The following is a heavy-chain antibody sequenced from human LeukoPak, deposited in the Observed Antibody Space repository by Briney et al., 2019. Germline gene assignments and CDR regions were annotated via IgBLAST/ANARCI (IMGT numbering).Heavy chain of an antibody. CDR2: ISAYDGNT. CDR1: GYTFTRFG. V-gene: IGHV1-18*01. Sequence: ASVKVSCKASGYTFTRFGISWVRQAPGQGLEWMGWISAYDGNTEYAQEVQGRVTLTTDTSTSTAYMELRSLRSDDTAVYYCARDKVIATAGTPNWFDPWGQGTLVTVSS. CDR3: ARDKVIATAGTPNWFDP. D-gene: IGHD6-13*01. J-gene: IGHJ5*02.